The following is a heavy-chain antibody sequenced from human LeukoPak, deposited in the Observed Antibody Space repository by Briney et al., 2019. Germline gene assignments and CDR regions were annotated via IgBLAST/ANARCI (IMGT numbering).Heavy chain of an antibody. CDR2: LYHSDSA. CDR1: GFSISNGYY. J-gene: IGHJ6*03. CDR3: ARQHDSYYYYFIDV. Sequence: SETLSLTCAVSGFSISNGYYWVWIRQPPGRGLEWIGSLYHSDSAYFNTSLRSRVSMSVDTSKNQFSLTLSFVTAADTAVYYCARQHDSYYYYFIDVWGSGTTVTVSS. V-gene: IGHV4-38-2*01.